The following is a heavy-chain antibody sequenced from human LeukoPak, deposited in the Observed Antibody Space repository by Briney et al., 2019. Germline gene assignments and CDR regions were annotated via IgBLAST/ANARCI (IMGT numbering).Heavy chain of an antibody. Sequence: VASVKVSCKASGYTFTGYYVHWVRQAPGQGLEWMGWINPNSGGTNYAQKFQGRVTMTRDTSISTAYMELSRLRSDDTAVYYCARLYSSSWYENDYWGQGTLVTVSS. J-gene: IGHJ4*02. CDR2: INPNSGGT. CDR1: GYTFTGYY. CDR3: ARLYSSSWYENDY. V-gene: IGHV1-2*02. D-gene: IGHD6-13*01.